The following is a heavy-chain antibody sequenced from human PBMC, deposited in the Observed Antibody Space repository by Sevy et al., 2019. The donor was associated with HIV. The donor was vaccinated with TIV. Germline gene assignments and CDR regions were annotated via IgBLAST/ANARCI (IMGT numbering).Heavy chain of an antibody. CDR2: ISSSGSTI. V-gene: IGHV3-11*01. CDR3: ASLVVVAANLVDY. D-gene: IGHD2-15*01. Sequence: GGSLRLSCAASGFTFSDYYMSWIRQAPGKGLEWVSYISSSGSTIYYADSVKGRFTISRDNAKNSLYLQRNSLRAEDTAVYYCASLVVVAANLVDYWGQGTLVTVSS. CDR1: GFTFSDYY. J-gene: IGHJ4*02.